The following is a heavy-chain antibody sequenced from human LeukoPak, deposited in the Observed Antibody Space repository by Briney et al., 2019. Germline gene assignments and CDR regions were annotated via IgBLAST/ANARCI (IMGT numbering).Heavy chain of an antibody. CDR3: ARDQPEWELLGRFDY. CDR1: GFTFSSYS. V-gene: IGHV3-21*01. J-gene: IGHJ4*02. Sequence: GGSLRLSCAASGFTFSSYSMNWVRQAPGKGLEWVSSISSSSSYIYYADSVKGRFTISRDNAKNSLYLQMNSLRAEDTAVYYCARDQPEWELLGRFDYWGQGTLVTVSS. CDR2: ISSSSSYI. D-gene: IGHD1-26*01.